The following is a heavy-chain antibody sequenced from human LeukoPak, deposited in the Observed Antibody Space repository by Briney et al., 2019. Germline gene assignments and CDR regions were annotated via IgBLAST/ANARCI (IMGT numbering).Heavy chain of an antibody. CDR3: ARLSGFVRYCSGGSCSLGAFDI. CDR2: IYYSGST. V-gene: IGHV4-39*01. J-gene: IGHJ3*02. D-gene: IGHD2-15*01. CDR1: GGSISSSSYY. Sequence: SQTLSLTCTVSGGSISSSSYYWGWIRQPPGKGLEWIGSIYYSGSTYYNPSLKSRVTISVDTSKNQFSLKLSSVTAADTAVYYCARLSGFVRYCSGGSCSLGAFDIWGQGTMVTVSS.